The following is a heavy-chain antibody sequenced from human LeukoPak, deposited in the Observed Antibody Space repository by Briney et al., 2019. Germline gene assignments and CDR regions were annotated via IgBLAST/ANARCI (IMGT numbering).Heavy chain of an antibody. CDR1: IFTFSSYS. CDR3: ARDRGIVVPLDY. J-gene: IGHJ4*02. Sequence: KSGGSLRLSCGFSIFTFSSYSMICVRQAPGKGLECVSSISSSSSYIYYADSVNGRFTISRDNAKNSLYLQMNSLRAEDTAVYYCARDRGIVVPLDYWGQGTLVTVSS. CDR2: ISSSSSYI. D-gene: IGHD3-22*01. V-gene: IGHV3-21*01.